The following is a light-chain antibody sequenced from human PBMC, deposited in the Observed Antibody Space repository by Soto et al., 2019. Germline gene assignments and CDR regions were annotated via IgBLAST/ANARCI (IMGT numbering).Light chain of an antibody. J-gene: IGKJ2*01. V-gene: IGKV3-20*01. CDR2: GTS. CDR3: HQYGSSPPYT. CDR1: QSFSSSY. Sequence: EIVLTQSPGTLSLSPGERATLSCRASQSFSSSYLAWYQQKFGQAPRLLIYGTSIRATGIPDRFSGSGSGTDFTLTISRLEPEDLAVYYCHQYGSSPPYTFGQGTKLEIK.